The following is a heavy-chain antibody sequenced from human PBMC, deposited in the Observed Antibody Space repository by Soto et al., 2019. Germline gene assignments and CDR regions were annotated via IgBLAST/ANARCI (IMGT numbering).Heavy chain of an antibody. Sequence: QLQLQESGPGLVKPSGTLSLTCAVSGGSISSSSYYWGWIRQPPGKGLEWIGSIYYSGSTYYTPSLQSRVAISVDTSKNQFSLKLNSVTAADTAVYYCARRTVNIRTFYSGLKTHCFDYWGQGTLVTVSS. J-gene: IGHJ4*02. D-gene: IGHD6-19*01. CDR3: ARRTVNIRTFYSGLKTHCFDY. CDR1: GGSISSSSYY. CDR2: IYYSGST. V-gene: IGHV4-39*01.